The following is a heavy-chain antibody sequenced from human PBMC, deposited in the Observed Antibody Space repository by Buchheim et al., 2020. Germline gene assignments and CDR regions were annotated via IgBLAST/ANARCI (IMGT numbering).Heavy chain of an antibody. J-gene: IGHJ4*02. CDR3: ARDRGTVTGQYFDF. CDR1: GFTFSDYY. CDR2: ISSGGTTM. D-gene: IGHD6-19*01. Sequence: VQLVESGGDLVKPGGSLRLSCAVSGFTFSDYYMSWIRQVPGKGPEWLAYISSGGTTMNYADSARGRFAISRDNAKNSLYLQMNSLRVEDTAVYFCARDRGTVTGQYFDFWGQGTL. V-gene: IGHV3-11*01.